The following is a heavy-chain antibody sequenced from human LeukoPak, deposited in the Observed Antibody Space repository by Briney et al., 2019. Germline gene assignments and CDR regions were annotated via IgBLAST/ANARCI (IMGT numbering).Heavy chain of an antibody. D-gene: IGHD2-2*01. J-gene: IGHJ5*02. V-gene: IGHV1-2*02. CDR1: GYTFTGYY. Sequence: GASVKVSCKASGYTFTGYYMHWVRQAPGQGLEWMGWINPNSGGTNYAQKFQGRVTMTRDTSISTAYMELSRLRSDDTAVYYCASKGILGSCSSTSCFSFDPWGQGTLVTVSS. CDR3: ASKGILGSCSSTSCFSFDP. CDR2: INPNSGGT.